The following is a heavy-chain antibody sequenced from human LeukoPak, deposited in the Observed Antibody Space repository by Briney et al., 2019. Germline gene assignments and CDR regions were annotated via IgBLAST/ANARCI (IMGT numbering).Heavy chain of an antibody. CDR1: GFTFSSYA. V-gene: IGHV3-23*01. Sequence: PGGSLRLSCAASGFTFSSYAMSWVRQAPGKGLEWVSAISGSGGSTYYADSVKGRFTISRDNSKNTLYLQMNSLRAEDTAVYYCAKDYDLLYSGPSWFDPWGQGTLVTVSS. CDR3: AKDYDLLYSGPSWFDP. CDR2: ISGSGGST. J-gene: IGHJ5*02. D-gene: IGHD2-8*01.